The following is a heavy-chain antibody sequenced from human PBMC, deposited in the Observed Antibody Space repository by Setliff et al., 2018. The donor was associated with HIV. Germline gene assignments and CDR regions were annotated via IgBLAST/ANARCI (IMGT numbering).Heavy chain of an antibody. CDR2: VHSTGTT. D-gene: IGHD2-21*02. CDR3: ARGVLITKRVTQTGGYYYYTDV. Sequence: SETLSLTCTVSGGSFGTYYWSWIRQPAGEGLEYIGRVHSTGTTIYNPSLKSRVTISIDTSKNQFFLKLSSVTAADTAVYYCARGVLITKRVTQTGGYYYYTDVWGKGTTVTISS. CDR1: GGSFGTYY. V-gene: IGHV4-4*07. J-gene: IGHJ6*03.